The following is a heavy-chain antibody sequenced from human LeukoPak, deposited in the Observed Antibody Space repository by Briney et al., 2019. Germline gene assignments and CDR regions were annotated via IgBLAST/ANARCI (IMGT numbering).Heavy chain of an antibody. CDR3: ARSKDILTGYCFDY. V-gene: IGHV4-39*07. CDR1: GGSISSSSYY. D-gene: IGHD3-9*01. J-gene: IGHJ4*02. Sequence: SETLSLTCTVSGGSISSSSYYWGWIRQPPGKGLEWIGSMYYSGNTYYNPSLKSRVTISVDTSKNQFSLKLSSVTAADTAVYYCARSKDILTGYCFDYWGQGTLVTVSS. CDR2: MYYSGNT.